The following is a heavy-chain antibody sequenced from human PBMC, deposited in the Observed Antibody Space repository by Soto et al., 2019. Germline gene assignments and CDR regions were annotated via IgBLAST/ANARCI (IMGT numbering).Heavy chain of an antibody. D-gene: IGHD2-15*01. J-gene: IGHJ4*02. CDR1: GGSFSGYY. Sequence: SETLSLTCAVYGGSFSGYYWSWIRQPPGKGLEWIGEINHSGSTNYNPSLKSRVTISVDTSKNQFSLKLSSVTAADTAVYYCARVKVEVEAFDYWGQGTLVTV. V-gene: IGHV4-34*01. CDR3: ARVKVEVEAFDY. CDR2: INHSGST.